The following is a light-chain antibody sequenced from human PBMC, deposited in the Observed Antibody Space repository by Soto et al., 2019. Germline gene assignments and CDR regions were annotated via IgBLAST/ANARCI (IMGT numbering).Light chain of an antibody. J-gene: IGKJ4*01. CDR3: QQFQKYPLS. CDR2: DAS. V-gene: IGKV1D-13*01. CDR1: QGISSA. Sequence: AIQLTQSPYSLSASVADIVTITCRASQGISSALAWYQQKPGKAPNLLIYDASSLESGVPSRFSGCGPGTNFTLTISGLQYEEFATDYCQQFQKYPLSFGGGTKVE.